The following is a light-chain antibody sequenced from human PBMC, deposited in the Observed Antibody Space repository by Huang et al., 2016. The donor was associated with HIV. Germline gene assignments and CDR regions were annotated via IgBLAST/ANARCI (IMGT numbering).Light chain of an antibody. Sequence: EVVLTQSPGILSLFAGERASLSCRASRNLTNSQLAWYQQKVGQPPILLVFGASTRVSGVPERFTGGVSGRDFTLSISGLEPDDFATYYCQQYDTFSFGQGTRLE. V-gene: IGKV3-20*01. J-gene: IGKJ2*01. CDR3: QQYDTFS. CDR2: GAS. CDR1: RNLTNSQ.